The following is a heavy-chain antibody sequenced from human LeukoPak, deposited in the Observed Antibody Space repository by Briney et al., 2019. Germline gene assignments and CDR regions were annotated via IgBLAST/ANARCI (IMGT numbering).Heavy chain of an antibody. CDR2: IIPIFDTA. Sequence: ASVKVSCKASGYTFTSYGISWVRQASGQGLEWMGGIIPIFDTANYAQKFQGRVRITADESTSTAYMEVRSLRSEDTAVYYCVRDVLERTAAGTDWYFDLWGRGTLVTVSS. CDR3: VRDVLERTAAGTDWYFDL. D-gene: IGHD6-13*01. CDR1: GYTFTSYG. V-gene: IGHV1-69*13. J-gene: IGHJ2*01.